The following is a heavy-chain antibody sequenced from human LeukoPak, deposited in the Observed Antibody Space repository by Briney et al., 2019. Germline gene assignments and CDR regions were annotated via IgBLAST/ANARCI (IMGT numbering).Heavy chain of an antibody. CDR1: GASINSGSNY. CDR3: ARSDGYGLVGI. D-gene: IGHD3-10*01. J-gene: IGHJ3*02. Sequence: SETLSLTCTVSGASINSGSNYWGWIRQPPGKTLEWIGSIYSSGSTYYNPSLKSRVIIIIDTPKNHFSLTLSPVTAADTAVYYCARSDGYGLVGIWGQGTMVTVSS. CDR2: IYSSGST. V-gene: IGHV4-39*07.